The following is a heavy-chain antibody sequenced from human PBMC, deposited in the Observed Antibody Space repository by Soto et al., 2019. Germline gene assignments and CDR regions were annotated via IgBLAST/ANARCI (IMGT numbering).Heavy chain of an antibody. V-gene: IGHV4-31*03. D-gene: IGHD2-15*01. J-gene: IGHJ4*02. CDR1: GGSISSGGYY. Sequence: PSETLSLTCTFSGGSISSGGYYWSWIRQHPGKGLEWIGYIYYSGSTYYNPSLKSRVTISVDTSKNQFSLKLSSVTAADTAVYYCARDRGWSVFDYWGQGTLVTFSS. CDR2: IYYSGST. CDR3: ARDRGWSVFDY.